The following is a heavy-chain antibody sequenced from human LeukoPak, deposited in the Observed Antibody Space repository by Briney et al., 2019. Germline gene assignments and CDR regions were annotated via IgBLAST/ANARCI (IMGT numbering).Heavy chain of an antibody. CDR2: FDPEDGET. J-gene: IGHJ5*02. CDR3: AVYYYDSSGSDYWFDP. V-gene: IGHV1-24*01. CDR1: GYTLTELS. D-gene: IGHD3-22*01. Sequence: ASVKVSCKVSGYTLTELSMHWARQAPGKGLEWMGGFDPEDGETIYAQKFQGRVTMTEDTSTDTAYMELSSLRSEDTAVYYCAVYYYDSSGSDYWFDPWGQGTLVTVSS.